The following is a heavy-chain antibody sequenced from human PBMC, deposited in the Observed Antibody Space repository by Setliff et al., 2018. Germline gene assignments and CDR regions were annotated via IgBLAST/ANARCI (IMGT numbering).Heavy chain of an antibody. D-gene: IGHD1-26*01. CDR1: GGPTIGYY. CDR2: IHPWGGSSEST. CDR3: ARGLHSGTYWGTRPLGLDD. Sequence: SETLSLTCAVSGGPTIGYYWTWIRQAPGKGLEWIGYIHPWGGSSESTNYSPSLKSRITISLDKSKSQFSLKLTSVTVADTAVYYCARGLHSGTYWGTRPLGLDDWGQGALVTVSS. J-gene: IGHJ4*02. V-gene: IGHV4-59*08.